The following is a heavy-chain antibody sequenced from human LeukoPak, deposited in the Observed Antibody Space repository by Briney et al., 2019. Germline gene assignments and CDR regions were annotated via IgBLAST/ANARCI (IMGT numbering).Heavy chain of an antibody. D-gene: IGHD5-24*01. CDR1: GFTFSSYA. CDR2: IFSNGDT. Sequence: GSLRLSCAASGFTFSSYAMSWVRQAPGKGLEWVSLIFSNGDTHYADSVKGRFTISRDTYKNTVSLQMNSLRVEDTAMYYCTRDQMNYWGQGTLVTVSS. V-gene: IGHV3-53*01. CDR3: TRDQMNY. J-gene: IGHJ4*02.